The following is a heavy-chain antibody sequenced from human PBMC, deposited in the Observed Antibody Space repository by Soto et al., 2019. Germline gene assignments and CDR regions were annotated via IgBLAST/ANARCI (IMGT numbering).Heavy chain of an antibody. J-gene: IGHJ4*02. Sequence: QMPLVQSGPEVKKPGTSVKVSCKASGFTFTSSAVQWVRQARGQRLEWIGWIVVGSGNTNYAQKFQERVTITRDMSTSTAYMELSSLRSEDTAVYYCAAEGDYYDSSGYYFYFDYWGQGTLVTVSS. D-gene: IGHD3-22*01. V-gene: IGHV1-58*01. CDR3: AAEGDYYDSSGYYFYFDY. CDR1: GFTFTSSA. CDR2: IVVGSGNT.